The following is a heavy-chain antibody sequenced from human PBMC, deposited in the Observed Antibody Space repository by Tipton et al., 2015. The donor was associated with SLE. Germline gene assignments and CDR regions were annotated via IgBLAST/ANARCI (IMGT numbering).Heavy chain of an antibody. V-gene: IGHV4-4*02. D-gene: IGHD3-16*02. CDR3: ARTQYTFGGVIAPFDY. J-gene: IGHJ4*02. Sequence: PGLVKPSGTLSLTCAVSGVSIYSSNWWTWVRQPPGKGLEWIGEINHSGSTNYNPSLKSRVTISVDTSKNQFSLKLSSVTAADTAVYYCARTQYTFGGVIAPFDYWGQGTLVTVSS. CDR1: GVSIYSSNW. CDR2: INHSGST.